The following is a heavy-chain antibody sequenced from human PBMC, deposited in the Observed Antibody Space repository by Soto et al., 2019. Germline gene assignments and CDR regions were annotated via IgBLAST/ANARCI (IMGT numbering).Heavy chain of an antibody. Sequence: ASVKVSCKASGYTFTGYYMHWVRQAPVQGLEWMGWINPNSGGTNYAQKFQGRVTMTRDTSISTAYMELSRLRSDDTAVYYCARASNLVRGVIIKPHNYWGQGTLVTVSS. CDR3: ARASNLVRGVIIKPHNY. J-gene: IGHJ4*02. CDR1: GYTFTGYY. CDR2: INPNSGGT. D-gene: IGHD3-10*01. V-gene: IGHV1-2*02.